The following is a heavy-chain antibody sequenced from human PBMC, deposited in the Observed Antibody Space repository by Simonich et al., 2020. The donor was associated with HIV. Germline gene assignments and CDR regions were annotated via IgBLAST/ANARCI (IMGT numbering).Heavy chain of an antibody. CDR1: GGSFSGYY. CDR2: INHSGIT. Sequence: QVQLQQWGAGLLKPAETLSLTCAVYGGSFSGYYWSWIRQPPGKGLEWIGEINHSGITNDNPSLKSRIAMSRDTSKNQSSLKLSSVTAADTAVYYCARHVAGADIDYWGQGTLVTVSS. V-gene: IGHV4-34*01. J-gene: IGHJ4*02. CDR3: ARHVAGADIDY. D-gene: IGHD2-15*01.